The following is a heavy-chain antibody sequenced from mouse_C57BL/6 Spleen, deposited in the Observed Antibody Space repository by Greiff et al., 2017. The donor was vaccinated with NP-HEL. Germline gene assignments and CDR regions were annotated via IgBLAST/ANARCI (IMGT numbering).Heavy chain of an antibody. CDR3: ARYYGSRGFDY. CDR2: IDPSDSET. Sequence: VQLPQPGAELVRPGSSVKLSCKASGYTFTSYWMHWVKQRPIQGLEWIGNIDPSDSETHYNQKFKDKATLTVDKSSSTAYMQLSSLTSEDSAVYYCARYYGSRGFDYWGQGTTLTVSS. V-gene: IGHV1-52*01. D-gene: IGHD1-1*01. J-gene: IGHJ2*01. CDR1: GYTFTSYW.